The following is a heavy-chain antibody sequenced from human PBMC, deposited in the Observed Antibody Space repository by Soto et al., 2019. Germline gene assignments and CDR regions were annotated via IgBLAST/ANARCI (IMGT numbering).Heavy chain of an antibody. V-gene: IGHV4-31*03. CDR3: PRGDEETKALAGNEDYLFFDY. CDR1: GGSISSGGYY. D-gene: IGHD1-1*01. J-gene: IGHJ4*02. CDR2: VYDSGST. Sequence: QVRLQESGPGLVKPSQTLSLTCTVSGGSISSGGYYWSWIRQHPGKGLEWIGYVYDSGSTYYNPSLKSRVTISVDTSKNQFSLKLSSVTAADTTVYYCPRGDEETKALAGNEDYLFFDYWGQGTLVTVSS.